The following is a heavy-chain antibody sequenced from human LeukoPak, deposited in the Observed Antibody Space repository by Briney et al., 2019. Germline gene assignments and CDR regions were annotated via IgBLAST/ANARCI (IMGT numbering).Heavy chain of an antibody. Sequence: GGSLRLSCAASGFTFSNYGILWVGQAPGKGLDWLARISYEGSNKSYADSVKGRFTISRENSKNTLYLQMSSLQTEDTAAYYCAVGGPTYGREINNWFDPWGQGTLVTVSS. J-gene: IGHJ5*02. V-gene: IGHV3-30*03. CDR3: AVGGPTYGREINNWFDP. D-gene: IGHD5-24*01. CDR2: ISYEGSNK. CDR1: GFTFSNYG.